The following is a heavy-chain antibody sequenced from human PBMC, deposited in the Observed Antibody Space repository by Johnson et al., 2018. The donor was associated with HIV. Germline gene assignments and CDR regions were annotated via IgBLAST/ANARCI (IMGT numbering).Heavy chain of an antibody. Sequence: QVQLVESGGGVVQPGRSLRLSCAASGFTFSSYAMHWVRQAPGKGLEWVAVISYDGSNKYYADSVKGRFTISRDNSKNTLYLQMNRLRAEDTAVYYCARTPSLPGAFDIWGQGTMVTVSS. CDR1: GFTFSSYA. CDR2: ISYDGSNK. V-gene: IGHV3-30-3*01. J-gene: IGHJ3*02. CDR3: ARTPSLPGAFDI.